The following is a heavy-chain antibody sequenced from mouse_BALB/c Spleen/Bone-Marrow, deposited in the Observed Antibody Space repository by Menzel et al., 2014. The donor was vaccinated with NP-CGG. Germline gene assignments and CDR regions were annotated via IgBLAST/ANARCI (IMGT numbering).Heavy chain of an antibody. D-gene: IGHD1-1*01. CDR3: LRGPHYDSSYYFDY. CDR1: GFSLTSYD. Sequence: QVQLKQSGPGPVAPSQSLSITCTVSGFSLTSYDISWIRQPPGKGLEWLGVIWTGGGTNYNSAFMSRLSISKDNSKSQVFLKMNSLQTYDTAIYYCLRGPHYDSSYYFDYWSQSTTLTVSS. J-gene: IGHJ2*01. CDR2: IWTGGGT. V-gene: IGHV2-9-2*01.